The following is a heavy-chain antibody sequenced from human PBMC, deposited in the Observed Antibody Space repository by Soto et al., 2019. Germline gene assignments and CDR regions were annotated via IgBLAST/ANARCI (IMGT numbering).Heavy chain of an antibody. V-gene: IGHV1-18*01. D-gene: IGHD6-19*01. CDR2: ISAYNGNT. Sequence: ASVKVSCKASGYTFTSYGISWVRQAPGQGLEWMGWISAYNGNTNYAQKLQGRVTMTTDTSTSTAYMELRSLRSDDTAVYYCARDRKVSAVAGKGLHFDYWGQGTLVTVSS. CDR3: ARDRKVSAVAGKGLHFDY. J-gene: IGHJ4*02. CDR1: GYTFTSYG.